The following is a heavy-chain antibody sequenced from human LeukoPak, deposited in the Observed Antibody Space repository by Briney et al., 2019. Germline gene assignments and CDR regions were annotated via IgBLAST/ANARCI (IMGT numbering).Heavy chain of an antibody. Sequence: SETLSLTCTVSGVSVSNYYWAWIRQPAGKGLEWIGRMYISGSTNYNPSLKSRVTISIDKTKNEFSLRLRSVTAADTAVYYCARDYLVEAPLDSWGQGTLVTVSP. CDR3: ARDYLVEAPLDS. D-gene: IGHD1-26*01. V-gene: IGHV4-4*07. J-gene: IGHJ4*02. CDR1: GVSVSNYY. CDR2: MYISGST.